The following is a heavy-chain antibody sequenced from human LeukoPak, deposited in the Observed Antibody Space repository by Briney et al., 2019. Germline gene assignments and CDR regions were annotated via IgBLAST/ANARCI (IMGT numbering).Heavy chain of an antibody. CDR3: AREYCSGGRCQYYFDY. Sequence: ESVKISCAASGFTFSSYAMHWVRQAPGKGVEYVSGISSDGGSPFHVNSVKGRFTISRDNSKDTLYLQMGSLRAEDMAVYYCAREYCSGGRCQYYFDYWGQGTLVTVSS. D-gene: IGHD2-15*01. V-gene: IGHV3-64*01. J-gene: IGHJ4*02. CDR1: GFTFSSYA. CDR2: ISSDGGSP.